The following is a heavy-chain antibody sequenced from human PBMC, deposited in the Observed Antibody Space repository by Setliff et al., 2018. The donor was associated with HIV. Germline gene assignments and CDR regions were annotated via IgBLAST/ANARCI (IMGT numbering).Heavy chain of an antibody. CDR3: ARGLGEMGTKIGNYFDY. Sequence: SETLSLTCTVYGESLSGYYWSWLRQPPGKGLEWLGEINHSGTTNYNASLNRRVTISVDTSKNQFSLKLGSVTAADTAMYYCARGLGEMGTKIGNYFDYWGQGTLVTVSS. V-gene: IGHV4-34*01. D-gene: IGHD1-1*01. CDR2: INHSGTT. J-gene: IGHJ4*02. CDR1: GESLSGYY.